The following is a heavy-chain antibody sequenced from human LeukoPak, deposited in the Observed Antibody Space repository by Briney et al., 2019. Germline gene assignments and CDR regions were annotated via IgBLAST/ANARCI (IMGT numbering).Heavy chain of an antibody. Sequence: GGSLRLSSAASGFTFDDYTMHWVRQAPGKGLEWVSLISWDGGSTYYADSVKGRFTISRDNSKNSLYLQMNSLRTEDTALYYCAKSMVSGSSHWYFDLWGRGTLVTVSS. CDR3: AKSMVSGSSHWYFDL. J-gene: IGHJ2*01. CDR2: ISWDGGST. V-gene: IGHV3-43*01. CDR1: GFTFDDYT. D-gene: IGHD3-10*01.